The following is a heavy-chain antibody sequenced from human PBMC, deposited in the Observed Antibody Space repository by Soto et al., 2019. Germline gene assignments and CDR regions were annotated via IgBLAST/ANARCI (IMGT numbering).Heavy chain of an antibody. CDR2: IYHTGIS. CDR1: GVSFSNSY. V-gene: IGHV4-59*01. Sequence: QVHLQESGPGLVEPSEALSLTCSVSGVSFSNSYWSWSRQAPGQGLEWIGSIYHTGISNYNPSLGRRVTISLDTYKNQFTRSLRSVTTADTAVYYCAKGPVPAIWGQGTMVIVSS. CDR3: AKGPVPAI. J-gene: IGHJ3*02.